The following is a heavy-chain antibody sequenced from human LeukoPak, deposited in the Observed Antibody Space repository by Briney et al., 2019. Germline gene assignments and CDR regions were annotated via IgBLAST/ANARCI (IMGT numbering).Heavy chain of an antibody. J-gene: IGHJ3*02. Sequence: QTGGSLRLSCTASRFTFGDYSMNWVRQAPGKGLEWVSYISSSGSTIYYADSVKGRFTIFRDNSKNTLYLQMNSLRTEDTAVYYCAKDMSGWAYDAFDIWGQGTMVTVSS. V-gene: IGHV3-48*01. D-gene: IGHD6-19*01. CDR1: RFTFGDYS. CDR3: AKDMSGWAYDAFDI. CDR2: ISSSGSTI.